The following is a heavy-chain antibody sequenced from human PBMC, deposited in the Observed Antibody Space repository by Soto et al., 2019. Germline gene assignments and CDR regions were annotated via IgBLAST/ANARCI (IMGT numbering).Heavy chain of an antibody. CDR1: GYTFTSYY. D-gene: IGHD4-17*01. CDR2: INPSGGST. V-gene: IGHV1-46*03. CDR3: ARDPTVTTLVSYYFDY. Sequence: ASVKVSCKASGYTFTSYYMHWVRQAPGQGLEWMGIINPSGGSTSYAQKFQGRVTMTRDTSTSTVYMELSSLRSEDTAVYYCARDPTVTTLVSYYFDYWGQGTLVTVSS. J-gene: IGHJ4*02.